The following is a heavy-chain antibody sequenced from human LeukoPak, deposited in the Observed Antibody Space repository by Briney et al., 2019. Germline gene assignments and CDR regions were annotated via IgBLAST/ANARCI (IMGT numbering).Heavy chain of an antibody. Sequence: GGALRLSCAASGFTFSSFVMNWVRQAPGKGLEGVSSISTSSSYIYYADSLKGRFTISRDNAKNSLYLQMNSLRADDTAVYYCARGRFGDHYMDVWGKGPTATISS. J-gene: IGHJ6*03. CDR1: GFTFSSFV. D-gene: IGHD3-10*01. CDR3: ARGRFGDHYMDV. CDR2: ISTSSSYI. V-gene: IGHV3-21*01.